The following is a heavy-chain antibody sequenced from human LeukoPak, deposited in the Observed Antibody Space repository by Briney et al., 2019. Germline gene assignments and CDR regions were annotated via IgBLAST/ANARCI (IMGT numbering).Heavy chain of an antibody. CDR3: ARSPGRLYFDY. V-gene: IGHV3-23*01. D-gene: IGHD1-26*01. CDR1: GFTFSSYA. J-gene: IGHJ4*02. Sequence: GGSLRLSCTASGFTFSSYAMSWVRQAPGKGLEWVSAISGSGGSTYYADSVKGRFTISRDNSKNTLYLQMNSLRAEDTAVYYCARSPGRLYFDYWGQGTLVTVSS. CDR2: ISGSGGST.